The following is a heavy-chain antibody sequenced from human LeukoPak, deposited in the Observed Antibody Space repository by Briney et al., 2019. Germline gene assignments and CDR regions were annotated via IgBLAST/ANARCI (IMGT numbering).Heavy chain of an antibody. J-gene: IGHJ4*02. CDR3: ASFFCISAVCYYLDY. V-gene: IGHV7-4-1*02. CDR1: GYTFTSYA. CDR2: INTNTGHP. D-gene: IGHD2-8*01. Sequence: ASVKVSCKASGYTFTSYAMGWVRQAPGHGLEWMGWINTNTGHPTYAQGFTGRFVFSLDTSVSTAYLQISSLAAEDTAVYYCASFFCISAVCYYLDYWGQGTLVTVSS.